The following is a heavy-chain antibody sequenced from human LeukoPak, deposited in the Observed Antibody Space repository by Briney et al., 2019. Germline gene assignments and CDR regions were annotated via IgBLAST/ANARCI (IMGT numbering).Heavy chain of an antibody. J-gene: IGHJ4*02. CDR1: GFTFSSYS. CDR2: ISIGGNTI. V-gene: IGHV3-48*04. D-gene: IGHD3-16*01. CDR3: ARGGPLIDC. Sequence: HPGGSLRLSCAASGFTFSSYSMNWVRQAPGKGLEWVSYISIGGNTIYYADSVKGRFTISRDNAKNSLSLQMNSLRAEDTAVYFCARGGPLIDCWGQGTLVTVSS.